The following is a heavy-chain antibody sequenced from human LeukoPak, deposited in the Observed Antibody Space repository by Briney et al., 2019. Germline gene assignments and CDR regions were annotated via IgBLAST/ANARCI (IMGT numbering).Heavy chain of an antibody. CDR2: ISSSGSTI. CDR3: ATIAGSYYVFGY. CDR1: GFTFSSYE. V-gene: IGHV3-48*03. D-gene: IGHD3-10*01. J-gene: IGHJ4*02. Sequence: PGGSLRLSCAASGFTFSSYEMNWVRQAPGEGLEWVSYISSSGSTIYYADSVKGRFTISRDNAKNSLYLQMNSLRAEDTAVYYCATIAGSYYVFGYWGQGTLVTVSS.